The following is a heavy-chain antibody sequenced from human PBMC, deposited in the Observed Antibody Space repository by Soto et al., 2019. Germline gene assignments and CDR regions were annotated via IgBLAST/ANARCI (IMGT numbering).Heavy chain of an antibody. D-gene: IGHD1-26*01. CDR3: AREGATGLYYYYYGMDV. Sequence: GSLRLSCAASGFTFSSYGMHWVRQAPGKGLEWVAVIWYDGSNKYYADSVKGRFTISRDNSKNTLYLQMNSLRAEDTAVYYCAREGATGLYYYYYGMDVWGQGTTVTVSS. V-gene: IGHV3-33*01. CDR1: GFTFSSYG. J-gene: IGHJ6*02. CDR2: IWYDGSNK.